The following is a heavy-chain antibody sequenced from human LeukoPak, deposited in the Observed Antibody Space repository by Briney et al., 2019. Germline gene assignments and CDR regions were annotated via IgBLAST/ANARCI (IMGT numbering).Heavy chain of an antibody. J-gene: IGHJ5*02. CDR2: INLNSGGT. CDR1: GYTFTGYY. Sequence: ASVMVSCKASGYTFTGYYMHWVRQAPGQGLEWMGWINLNSGGTNYAQKFQGRVTMTRDTSISTAYMELSRLRSDDTAVYYCARAYGSGSYSANWFDPWGQGTLVTVSS. CDR3: ARAYGSGSYSANWFDP. V-gene: IGHV1-2*02. D-gene: IGHD3-10*01.